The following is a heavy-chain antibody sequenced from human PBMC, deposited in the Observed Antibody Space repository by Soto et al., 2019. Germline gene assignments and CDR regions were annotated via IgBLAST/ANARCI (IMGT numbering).Heavy chain of an antibody. CDR3: ARSSYSSSSQYFDY. CDR2: ISSSSSYI. V-gene: IGHV3-21*01. CDR1: GFTFSSYS. D-gene: IGHD6-6*01. J-gene: IGHJ4*02. Sequence: GGSLRLSCAASGFTFSSYSMNWVLQAPWKGLEWVSSISSSSSYIYYADSVKGRFTISRDNAKNSLYLQMNSLRAEDTAVYYCARSSYSSSSQYFDYWGQGTLVTVSS.